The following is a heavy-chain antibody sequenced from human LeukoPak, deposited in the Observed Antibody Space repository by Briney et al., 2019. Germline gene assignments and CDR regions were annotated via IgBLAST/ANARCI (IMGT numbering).Heavy chain of an antibody. Sequence: PGGSLRLSCAASGFTVSDYSMAWVRQAPGKGLQWVSYISSSSGNIYYADSVKGRFTISRDNAKNSLYLQMHSLRAEDTAVYYCARDLLARGIFAYWGQGTLVTVSS. J-gene: IGHJ4*02. V-gene: IGHV3-48*01. D-gene: IGHD3-16*01. CDR2: ISSSSGNI. CDR3: ARDLLARGIFAY. CDR1: GFTVSDYS.